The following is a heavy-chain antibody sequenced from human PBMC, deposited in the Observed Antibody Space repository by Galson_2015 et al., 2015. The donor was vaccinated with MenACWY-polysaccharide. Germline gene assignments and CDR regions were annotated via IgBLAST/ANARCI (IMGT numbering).Heavy chain of an antibody. J-gene: IGHJ4*02. CDR2: MTYDGSDQ. CDR3: AKREARNSGPFDY. V-gene: IGHV3-30*18. CDR1: GFSFSSYG. D-gene: IGHD6-19*01. Sequence: SLRLSCAASGFSFSSYGMHWVRQAPGKGLEWVTYMTYDGSDQNYARSVRGRFTISRDNSKSMLYLQMESLRPEDTAVYYCAKREARNSGPFDYWGQGTLVTVSS.